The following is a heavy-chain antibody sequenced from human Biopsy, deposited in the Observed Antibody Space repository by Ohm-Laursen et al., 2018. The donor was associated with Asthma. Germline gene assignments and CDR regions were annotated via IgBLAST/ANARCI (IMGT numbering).Heavy chain of an antibody. CDR2: ISYDGSNK. V-gene: IGHV3-30-3*01. CDR3: ARDMNRDGWYFDY. D-gene: IGHD5-24*01. J-gene: IGHJ4*02. Sequence: SLRLSCAASGFTFSTYAMHWVRQAPGKGLEWVAVISYDGSNKYYADSVKGRFTISRDNSKNTLYLQMNSMRGDDTAVYYCARDMNRDGWYFDYWGQGTLVTVSS. CDR1: GFTFSTYA.